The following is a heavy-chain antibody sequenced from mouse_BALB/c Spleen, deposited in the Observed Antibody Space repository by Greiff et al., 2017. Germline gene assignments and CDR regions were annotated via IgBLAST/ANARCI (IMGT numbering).Heavy chain of an antibody. J-gene: IGHJ3*01. Sequence: DVKLVESGGGLVQPGGSRKLSCAASGFTFSSFGMHWVRQAPEKGLEWVAYISSGSSTIYYADTVKGRFTISRDNPKNTLFLQMTSLRSEDTAMYYCARYDGLRGFAYWGQGTLVTVSA. CDR3: ARYDGLRGFAY. D-gene: IGHD2-3*01. CDR1: GFTFSSFG. CDR2: ISSGSSTI. V-gene: IGHV5-17*02.